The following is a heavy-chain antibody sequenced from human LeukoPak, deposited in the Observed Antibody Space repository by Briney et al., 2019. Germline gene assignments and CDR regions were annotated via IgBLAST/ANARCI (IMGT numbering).Heavy chain of an antibody. V-gene: IGHV4-4*07. J-gene: IGHJ4*02. CDR1: GGSISSYY. CDR3: ARGDDYGDYYFDY. CDR2: IYTSGST. Sequence: SETLSLTCTVSGGSISSYYWSWIRQLAGKGLEWIGRIYTSGSTNYNPSLKSRVTMSVDTSKNQFSLKLSSVTAADTAVYYCARGDDYGDYYFDYWGQGTLVTVSS. D-gene: IGHD4-17*01.